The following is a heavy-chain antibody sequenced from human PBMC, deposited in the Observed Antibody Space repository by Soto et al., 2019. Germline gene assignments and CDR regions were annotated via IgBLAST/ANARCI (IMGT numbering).Heavy chain of an antibody. CDR3: AREARYDRGVYHYEGIDY. CDR2: FSAGGDYR. J-gene: IGHJ4*02. V-gene: IGHV3-23*01. CDR1: GFSFSDYS. D-gene: IGHD3-22*01. Sequence: EVQLLQSGGGLAQPGGSLTLSCAASGFSFSDYSMNWVRRAPGKGLEWVSAFSAGGDYRHYAESVKGRFTISRDNSKNTLFLQMNSLRAEDTARYYCAREARYDRGVYHYEGIDYWGQGTLVTVSS.